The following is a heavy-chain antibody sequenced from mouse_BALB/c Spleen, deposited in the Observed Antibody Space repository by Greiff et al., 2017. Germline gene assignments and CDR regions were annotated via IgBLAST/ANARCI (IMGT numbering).Heavy chain of an antibody. Sequence: DVKLVESGGGLVKPGGSLKLSCAASGFTFSSYAMSWVRQTPEKRLEWVASISSGGSTYYPDSVKGRFTISRDNARNILYLQMSSLRSEDTAMYYCARGGNGYYFAYWGQGTLVTVSA. V-gene: IGHV5-6-5*01. CDR2: ISSGGST. J-gene: IGHJ3*01. CDR1: GFTFSSYA. D-gene: IGHD2-3*01. CDR3: ARGGNGYYFAY.